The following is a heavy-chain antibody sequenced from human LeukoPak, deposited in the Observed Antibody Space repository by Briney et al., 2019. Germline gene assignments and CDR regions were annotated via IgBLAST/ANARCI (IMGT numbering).Heavy chain of an antibody. J-gene: IGHJ4*02. CDR3: AKEGAEGFFDY. V-gene: IGHV3-9*01. Sequence: GGSLRLSCAASGFTFDDYAMPWVRQAPGKGLEWVSGISWNSGSIGYADSVKGRFTISRDNAKNSLYLQMNSLRAEDTALYYCAKEGAEGFFDYWGQGTLVTVSS. CDR1: GFTFDDYA. CDR2: ISWNSGSI.